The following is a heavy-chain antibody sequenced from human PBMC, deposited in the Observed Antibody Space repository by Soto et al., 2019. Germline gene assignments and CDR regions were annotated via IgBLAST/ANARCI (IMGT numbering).Heavy chain of an antibody. Sequence: GGSLRLSCAASGFTFSTYSMNWVRQAPGKGLEWVSYISSSSSTIFYTDSVKGRFTISRDNTKNSLYLHMNSLRAEDTAVYYCATDLNWPNYWGHGTLVTVSS. CDR3: ATDLNWPNY. J-gene: IGHJ4*01. CDR1: GFTFSTYS. V-gene: IGHV3-48*04. CDR2: ISSSSSTI. D-gene: IGHD1-20*01.